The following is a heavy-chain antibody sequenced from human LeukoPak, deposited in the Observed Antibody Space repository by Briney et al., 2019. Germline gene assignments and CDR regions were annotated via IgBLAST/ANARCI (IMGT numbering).Heavy chain of an antibody. CDR3: ARVGCSGGRCPGYGMDV. CDR2: ISSSSSYI. J-gene: IGHJ6*02. D-gene: IGHD2-15*01. V-gene: IGHV3-21*01. Sequence: GGSLRLSCAASGFTFSSYSMNWLRQAPGKGLEWVSFISSSSSYIYYADSVKGRFTISRDNAKNSLYLQMNSLRVEDTAVYYCARVGCSGGRCPGYGMDVWGQGTTVTVSS. CDR1: GFTFSSYS.